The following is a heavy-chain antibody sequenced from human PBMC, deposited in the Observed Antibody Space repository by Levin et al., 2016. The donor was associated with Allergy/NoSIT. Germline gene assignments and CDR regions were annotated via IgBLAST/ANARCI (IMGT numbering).Heavy chain of an antibody. J-gene: IGHJ6*02. V-gene: IGHV3-21*01. D-gene: IGHD6-13*01. CDR2: ISSSSSYI. CDR3: AGRIAAGGGMDV. Sequence: WIRQPPGKGLEWVSSISSSSSYIYYADSVKGRFTISRDNAENSLYLQMNNLRADDTAVYYCAGRIAAGGGMDVWGQGTTVTVSS.